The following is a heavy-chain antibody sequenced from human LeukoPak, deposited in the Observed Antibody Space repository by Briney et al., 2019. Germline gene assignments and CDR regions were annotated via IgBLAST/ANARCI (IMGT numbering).Heavy chain of an antibody. CDR2: IYTSGST. CDR1: GGSFSGYY. J-gene: IGHJ4*02. Sequence: SETLSLTCAVYGGSFSGYYWSWIRQPPGKGLEWIGRIYTSGSTNYNPSLKSRVTMSVDTSKNQFSLKLSSVTAADTAVYYCARAQYCSSTSCYFDYFDYWGQGTLVTVSS. V-gene: IGHV4-59*10. CDR3: ARAQYCSSTSCYFDYFDY. D-gene: IGHD2-2*01.